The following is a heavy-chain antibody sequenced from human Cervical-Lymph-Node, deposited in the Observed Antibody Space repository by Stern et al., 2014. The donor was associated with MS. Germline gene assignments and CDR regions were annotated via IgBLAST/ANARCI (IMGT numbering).Heavy chain of an antibody. CDR1: GYTFTRYG. CDR2: ISAYNGNT. V-gene: IGHV1-18*01. D-gene: IGHD2-15*01. CDR3: ARGLLGSENAFDI. Sequence: VPLAASGAEVKKPGASVKVSCKASGYTFTRYGISWVRQAPGKGLEWVGCISAYNGNTNYAQKLQGRVPMTTDTSTSTAYMELRSLRSDGTAVYYCARGLLGSENAFDIWGQGTMVTVSS. J-gene: IGHJ3*02.